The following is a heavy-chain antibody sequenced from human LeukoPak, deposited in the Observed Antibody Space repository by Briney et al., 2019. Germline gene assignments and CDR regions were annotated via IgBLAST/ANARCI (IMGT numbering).Heavy chain of an antibody. J-gene: IGHJ3*02. D-gene: IGHD6-13*01. Sequence: GGSLRLSCAASGFTFGSYAMSWVRQAPGKGLEWVSAISGSGGSTYYADSVKGRFTISRDNAKNSLYLQMNSLRAEDTALYYCAREVTAAGQPAAFDIWGQGTMVTVSS. V-gene: IGHV3-23*01. CDR1: GFTFGSYA. CDR3: AREVTAAGQPAAFDI. CDR2: ISGSGGST.